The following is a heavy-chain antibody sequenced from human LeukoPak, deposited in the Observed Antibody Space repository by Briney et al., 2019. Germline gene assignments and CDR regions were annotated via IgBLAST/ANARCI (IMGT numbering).Heavy chain of an antibody. CDR2: ISGSGGST. V-gene: IGHV3-23*01. J-gene: IGHJ4*02. CDR3: AKDIFDRSSYDY. CDR1: GFTFSSYA. D-gene: IGHD3-3*02. Sequence: GGSLRLSCAASGFTFSSYAMSWVRQAPGKGPEWVSAISGSGGSTYYADSVKGRFTISRDNSKNTLYLQMNSLRAEDTAVYYCAKDIFDRSSYDYWGQGTLVTVSS.